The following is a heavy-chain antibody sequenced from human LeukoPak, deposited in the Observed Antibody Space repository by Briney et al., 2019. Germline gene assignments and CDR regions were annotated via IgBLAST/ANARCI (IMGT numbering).Heavy chain of an antibody. Sequence: GGSLRLSCAASGFTFSSYGMHWVRQAPGKGLEWVAFIRYDGSNKYYADSVKGRFTISRDNSKNTLYLQMNSLRAEDTAVYYCAKGYGQRLVNNWFDPWGQGTLVTVSS. D-gene: IGHD6-13*01. CDR2: IRYDGSNK. V-gene: IGHV3-30*02. CDR1: GFTFSSYG. CDR3: AKGYGQRLVNNWFDP. J-gene: IGHJ5*02.